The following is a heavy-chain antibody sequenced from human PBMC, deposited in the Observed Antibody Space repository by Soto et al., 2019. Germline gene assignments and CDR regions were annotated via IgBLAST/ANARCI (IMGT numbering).Heavy chain of an antibody. J-gene: IGHJ5*02. V-gene: IGHV4-34*01. D-gene: IGHD2-2*01. CDR3: ARNPKYAGYCSSTSCYRGWFDP. CDR1: GGSFSGYY. CDR2: INHSGST. Sequence: TLSLTCAVYGGSFSGYYWSWIRQPPGKGLEWIGEINHSGSTNYNPSLKSRVTISVDTSKNQFSLKLSSVTAADTAVYYCARNPKYAGYCSSTSCYRGWFDPWGQGTLVTVSS.